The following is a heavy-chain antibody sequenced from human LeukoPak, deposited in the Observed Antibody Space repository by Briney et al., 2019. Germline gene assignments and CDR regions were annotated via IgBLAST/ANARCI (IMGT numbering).Heavy chain of an antibody. D-gene: IGHD3-10*01. Sequence: GGSLRLSCAASGFTFSSYAMHWVRQAPGKGLEYVPAISSNGGSTYYANSVKGRFTISRDNSKNTLYLQMGSLRAEDMAVYYCARSLWFGELSYYYMDVWGKGTTVTVSS. CDR1: GFTFSSYA. CDR3: ARSLWFGELSYYYMDV. J-gene: IGHJ6*03. CDR2: ISSNGGST. V-gene: IGHV3-64*01.